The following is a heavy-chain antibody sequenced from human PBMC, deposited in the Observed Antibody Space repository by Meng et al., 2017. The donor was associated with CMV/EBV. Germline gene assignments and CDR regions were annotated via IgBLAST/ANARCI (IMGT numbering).Heavy chain of an antibody. Sequence: SETLSLTCAVYGGSFSGYYWSWIRQPPGKGLEWIGEINHSGSTNYNPSLKSRVTISVDTSKNQFSQKLSSVTAADTAVYYCARGGRDIEYSSSPKDFDYWGQGTLVTVSS. V-gene: IGHV4-34*01. J-gene: IGHJ4*02. D-gene: IGHD6-6*01. CDR2: INHSGST. CDR1: GGSFSGYY. CDR3: ARGGRDIEYSSSPKDFDY.